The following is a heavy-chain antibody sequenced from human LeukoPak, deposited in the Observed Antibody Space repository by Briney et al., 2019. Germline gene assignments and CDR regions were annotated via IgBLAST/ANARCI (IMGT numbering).Heavy chain of an antibody. V-gene: IGHV3-72*01. CDR2: SRNKANSYTT. Sequence: SGGSLRLSCAASGFTFSDHYIDWVRQAPGKGLEWVGRSRNKANSYTTEYGASVKGRFTISRDDSKNSVYLQMNSLKTEDTAVYYCARSDSSGWHVFEYWGQGTLVTVSS. D-gene: IGHD6-19*01. J-gene: IGHJ4*02. CDR1: GFTFSDHY. CDR3: ARSDSSGWHVFEY.